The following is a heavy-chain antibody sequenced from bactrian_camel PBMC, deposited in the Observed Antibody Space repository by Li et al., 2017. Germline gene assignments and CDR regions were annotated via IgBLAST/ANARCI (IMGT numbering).Heavy chain of an antibody. CDR3: CKGTPPDN. J-gene: IGHJ4*01. V-gene: IGHV3S40*01. CDR2: ISPRGTMT. Sequence: VQLVESGGGLVQPGGSLTLSCAGSDRSADMSWVRQAPGKEIEWVSSISPRGTMTIYADSVKGRFTISRDNAKNTVYLQLDSLKTEDTAMYYCCKGTPPDNWGQGTQVTVS. CDR1: DRSAD.